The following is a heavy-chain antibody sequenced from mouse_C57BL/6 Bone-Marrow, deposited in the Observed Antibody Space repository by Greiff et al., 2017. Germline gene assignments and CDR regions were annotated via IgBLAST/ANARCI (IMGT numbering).Heavy chain of an antibody. CDR1: GYTFTSYG. D-gene: IGHD1-1*01. Sequence: QVQLQQSGAELARPGASVKLSCKASGYTFTSYGISWVKQRTGQVLEWIGEIYPRSGNTYYNEKFKGKATLTADKSSSTAYMELRSLTSEDSAVYFCARSYYGSNFAYWGQGTLVTVSA. CDR3: ARSYYGSNFAY. J-gene: IGHJ3*01. V-gene: IGHV1-81*01. CDR2: IYPRSGNT.